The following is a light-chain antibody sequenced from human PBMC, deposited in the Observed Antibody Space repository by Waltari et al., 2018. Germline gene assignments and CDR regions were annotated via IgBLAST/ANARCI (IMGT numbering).Light chain of an antibody. J-gene: IGKJ5*01. Sequence: EIVLTQSPGTLSLSPGQRATLSCRASQSVNNNYLAWYQQKPGQAPRLLIYDASTRATDIPERFSGSGSGTDFTLTISRLEAEDFAVYYCQHFGGSPLITFGQGTRLEIK. V-gene: IGKV3-20*01. CDR2: DAS. CDR1: QSVNNNY. CDR3: QHFGGSPLIT.